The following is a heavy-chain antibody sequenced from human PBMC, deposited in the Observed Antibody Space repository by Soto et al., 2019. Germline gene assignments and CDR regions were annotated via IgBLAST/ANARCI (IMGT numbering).Heavy chain of an antibody. CDR3: ARDGYGNNDGDALHI. J-gene: IGHJ3*02. D-gene: IGHD4-4*01. CDR1: GYTFTSFG. Sequence: QGQLVQSGAEVKKPGASVKVSCKASGYTFTSFGITWVRQAPGQGLEWMGWISTYNGKANYAQKLQGRVTVTRDTSTNPAYVELRSLRSDDTAVYYCARDGYGNNDGDALHIWGQGTMVTVSS. CDR2: ISTYNGKA. V-gene: IGHV1-18*04.